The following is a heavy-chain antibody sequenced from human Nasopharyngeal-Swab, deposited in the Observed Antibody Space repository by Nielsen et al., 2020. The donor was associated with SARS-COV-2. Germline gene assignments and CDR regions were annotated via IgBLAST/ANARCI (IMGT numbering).Heavy chain of an antibody. D-gene: IGHD2-21*02. Sequence: GGSLRLSCAASGFTVSSNYMSWVRQAPGKGLEWVSVIYSGGSTYYADSVKGRFTISRDNSKNTLYLQMNSLRAEDTAVYYCARGGYYCGGDCFYYFDYWGQGTLVTVSS. J-gene: IGHJ4*02. CDR1: GFTVSSNY. CDR2: IYSGGST. V-gene: IGHV3-53*01. CDR3: ARGGYYCGGDCFYYFDY.